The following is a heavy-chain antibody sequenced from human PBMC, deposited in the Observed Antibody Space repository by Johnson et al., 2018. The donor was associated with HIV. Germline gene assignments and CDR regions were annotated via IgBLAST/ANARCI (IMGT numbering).Heavy chain of an antibody. V-gene: IGHV3-33*01. Sequence: QVQLVESGGGVVQPGRSLRLSCAASGFTFSSYGMHWVRQATGKGLEWVAVIWYDGSNKYYADSVKGRFTISRDNSKNTLYLQMNSLRAEDTAVYFCARGVKQQLSVVDAFDIWGQGTMVIVSS. J-gene: IGHJ3*02. CDR2: IWYDGSNK. D-gene: IGHD1-1*01. CDR3: ARGVKQQLSVVDAFDI. CDR1: GFTFSSYG.